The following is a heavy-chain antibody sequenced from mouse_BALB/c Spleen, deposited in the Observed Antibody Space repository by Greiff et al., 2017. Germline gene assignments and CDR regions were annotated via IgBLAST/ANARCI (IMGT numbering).Heavy chain of an antibody. V-gene: IGHV5-6-2*01. CDR1: GFTFSSYY. D-gene: IGHD2-4*01. CDR3: ARRGLRDAMDY. Sequence: DVQLVESGGGLVKLGGSLKLSCAASGFTFSSYYMSWVRQTPEKRLELVAAINSNGGSTYYPDTVKGRFTISRDNAKNTLYLQMSSLKSEDTALYYCARRGLRDAMDYWGQGTSVTVSS. CDR2: INSNGGST. J-gene: IGHJ4*01.